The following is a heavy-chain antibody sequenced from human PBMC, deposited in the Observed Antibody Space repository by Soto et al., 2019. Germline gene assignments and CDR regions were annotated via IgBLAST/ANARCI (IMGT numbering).Heavy chain of an antibody. CDR3: ARAPYSNAWYRFDP. V-gene: IGHV3-7*03. CDR1: GFTFSGYW. CDR2: IKHDGSVQ. J-gene: IGHJ5*02. D-gene: IGHD4-4*01. Sequence: QLVESGGGLVQPGGSLRLSCEASGFTFSGYWMSWVRQAPGKGLEWVADIKHDGSVQYYVDSVKGRLTISRDNAKKQLYLQMNGLGAEDTALYYCARAPYSNAWYRFDPWGQGPLVTVSS.